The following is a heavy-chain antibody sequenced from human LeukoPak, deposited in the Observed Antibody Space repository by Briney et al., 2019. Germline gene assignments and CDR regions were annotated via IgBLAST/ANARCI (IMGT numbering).Heavy chain of an antibody. Sequence: SETLSLTCTVSGGSISSYYWSWIRQPPGKGLEWIGNIYYSGSTNYNPSLKSRVTISVDTSKNQFSLKLSSVTAADTAVYYCAGYSSSWYSQFDYWGQGTLVTVSS. V-gene: IGHV4-59*01. D-gene: IGHD6-13*01. J-gene: IGHJ4*02. CDR1: GGSISSYY. CDR2: IYYSGST. CDR3: AGYSSSWYSQFDY.